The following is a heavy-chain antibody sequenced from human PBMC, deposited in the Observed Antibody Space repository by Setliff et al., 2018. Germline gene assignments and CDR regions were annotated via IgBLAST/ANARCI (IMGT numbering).Heavy chain of an antibody. CDR1: GFTFSNW. CDR3: ARVPRIIIMVGVISHYYYMDV. V-gene: IGHV3-74*01. D-gene: IGHD3-3*02. Sequence: GGSLRLSCAASGFTFSNWMNWVRQAPGKGLVWVSRIYSDGSMTDYADSVKGRFTISRDNAKNSLYLQMNSLRAEDTALYYCARVPRIIIMVGVISHYYYMDVWGKGTTVTVSS. CDR2: IYSDGSMT. J-gene: IGHJ6*03.